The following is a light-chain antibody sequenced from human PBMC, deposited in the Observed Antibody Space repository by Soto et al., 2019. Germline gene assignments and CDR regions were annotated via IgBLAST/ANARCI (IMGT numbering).Light chain of an antibody. V-gene: IGKV3-20*01. J-gene: IGKJ2*01. CDR3: QQYGSSPGMYT. CDR2: GAS. CDR1: QSVSSSY. Sequence: EIVLTQSPGTLSLSPGGRATLSCRASQSVSSSYLAWYQQKPGQAPRLLIYGASSRATGIPDRFSGSGSGTDFTLTISRLEPEDFAVYYCQQYGSSPGMYTFGQGTKLEIK.